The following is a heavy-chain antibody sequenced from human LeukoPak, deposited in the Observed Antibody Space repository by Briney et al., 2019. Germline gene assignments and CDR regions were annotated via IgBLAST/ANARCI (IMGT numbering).Heavy chain of an antibody. Sequence: PGGSLRLSCAASGFTFSSYGMHWVRQAPGKGLEWVAFIRYDGSNKYYADSVKGRFTISRDNSKNTLYLQMNSLRAEDTAVYYCAKDNSVDTVMVTMGYFDYWGQGTLVTVSS. CDR2: IRYDGSNK. CDR1: GFTFSSYG. J-gene: IGHJ4*02. V-gene: IGHV3-30*02. CDR3: AKDNSVDTVMVTMGYFDY. D-gene: IGHD5-18*01.